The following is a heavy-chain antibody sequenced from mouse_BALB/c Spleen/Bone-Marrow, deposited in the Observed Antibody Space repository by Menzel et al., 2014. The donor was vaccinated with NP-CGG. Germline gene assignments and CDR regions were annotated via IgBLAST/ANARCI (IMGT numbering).Heavy chain of an antibody. Sequence: VQLQQSGPGLVAPSQSLSITCTLSGFSLTSYGVHWVRQPPGKGLEWLTVIWNDGSTTYNSALKSRLTISKDNSKSQVCLKMNSLQTDDTGMYYCAKHGGGYFDYGGQGTSPIVSS. J-gene: IGHJ2*02. CDR2: IWNDGST. V-gene: IGHV2-6-1*01. CDR3: AKHGGGYFDY. CDR1: GFSLTSYG.